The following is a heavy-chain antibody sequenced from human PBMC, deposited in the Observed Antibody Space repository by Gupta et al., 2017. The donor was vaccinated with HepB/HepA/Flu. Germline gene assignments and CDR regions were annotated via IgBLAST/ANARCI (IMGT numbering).Heavy chain of an antibody. CDR3: ARDERHLDNSGYYSHLVY. CDR2: MSYEGIYK. Sequence: QVQLVESGGGVVQPGRSLRLSCAASGFTFSSYAMHGVRQAPGKGLEWVSVMSYEGIYKYYADSVRGRFTISRDTSKNTLYLQMNSLRAEDTAVYYCARDERHLDNSGYYSHLVYWGQGTLVTVSS. J-gene: IGHJ4*02. CDR1: GFTFSSYA. D-gene: IGHD3-22*01. V-gene: IGHV3-30-3*01.